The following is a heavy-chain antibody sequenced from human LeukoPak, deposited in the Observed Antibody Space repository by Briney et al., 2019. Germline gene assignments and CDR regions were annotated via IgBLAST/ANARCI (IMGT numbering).Heavy chain of an antibody. V-gene: IGHV3-7*05. CDR3: ARDESGDSYGLY. J-gene: IGHJ4*02. D-gene: IGHD5-18*01. Sequence: GGSLRLSCAVSGFTFSSYWMNWVRQAPGKGLEWVANIKQDGSQKYYVDSVRGRFTISRDNAKNSLYLQLNSLRAENTAVYYCARDESGDSYGLYWGQGTLVTVSS. CDR1: GFTFSSYW. CDR2: IKQDGSQK.